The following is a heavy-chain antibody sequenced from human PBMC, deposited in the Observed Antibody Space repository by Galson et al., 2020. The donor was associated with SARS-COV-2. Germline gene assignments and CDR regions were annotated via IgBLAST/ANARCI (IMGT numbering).Heavy chain of an antibody. V-gene: IGHV3-30*18. CDR2: ISYDGSNK. Sequence: GGSLRLSCAASGFTFSSYGMHWVRQAPGKGLEWVAVISYDGSNKYYADSVKGRFTISRDNSKNTLYLQMNSLRAEDTAVYYCAKVNRPVVPAAPFDYWGQGTLVTVSS. J-gene: IGHJ4*02. CDR3: AKVNRPVVPAAPFDY. CDR1: GFTFSSYG. D-gene: IGHD2-2*01.